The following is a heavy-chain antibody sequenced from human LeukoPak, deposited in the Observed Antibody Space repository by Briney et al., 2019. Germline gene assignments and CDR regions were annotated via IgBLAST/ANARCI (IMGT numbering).Heavy chain of an antibody. CDR1: GFTFSDHY. J-gene: IGHJ4*02. Sequence: GGSLRLSCAASGFTFSDHYMDWVRQAPGKGLEWVGRTRNKPNSYTPEYAASVKGRFIISRDDSKNSLYLQMNSLKTEDTAVYYCAREYCSSSSCRYFDFWGQGTLVTVSS. CDR3: AREYCSSSSCRYFDF. V-gene: IGHV3-72*01. D-gene: IGHD2-2*01. CDR2: TRNKPNSYTP.